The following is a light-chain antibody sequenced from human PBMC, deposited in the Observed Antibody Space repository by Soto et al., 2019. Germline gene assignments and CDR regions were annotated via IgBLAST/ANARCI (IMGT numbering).Light chain of an antibody. V-gene: IGKV3-20*01. Sequence: EIVLTQSPGTLSLSPGERATLSCRASQSVSSSFLAWYQQKPGQAPRLLIYGASSRATGIPDRFSGSGSGTDFTLTISRVEPEDFAVYYCQQYGSSPVTFGQGTRLEIK. J-gene: IGKJ5*01. CDR2: GAS. CDR3: QQYGSSPVT. CDR1: QSVSSSF.